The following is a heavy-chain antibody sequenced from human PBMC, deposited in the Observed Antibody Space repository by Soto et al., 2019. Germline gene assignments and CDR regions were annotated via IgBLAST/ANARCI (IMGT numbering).Heavy chain of an antibody. CDR2: ISFNGGNK. D-gene: IGHD2-21*02. CDR3: AKDYEYCISGVCYSAYDGMDV. J-gene: IGHJ6*01. V-gene: IGHV3-30*18. Sequence: QVQLVESGGGVVQPGTSLRLACATSGFIFSGYGMHWVRQAPGKGLEWVAAISFNGGNKYYVDSVKGRFTISGDSSKNSVYLQMDSLEPEDTAVYYCAKDYEYCISGVCYSAYDGMDVW. CDR1: GFIFSGYG.